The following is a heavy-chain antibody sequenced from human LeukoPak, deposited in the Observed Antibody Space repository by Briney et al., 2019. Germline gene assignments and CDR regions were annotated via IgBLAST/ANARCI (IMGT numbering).Heavy chain of an antibody. V-gene: IGHV4-34*01. CDR2: INHSGST. D-gene: IGHD2-21*02. CDR3: ARGVISCGGDCYYFDY. CDR1: GGSFSGYY. Sequence: SETLSLTCAVYGGSFSGYYWSWIRQPPGKGLEWIGEINHSGSTNYNPSLKSRVTISVDTSKNQFSLKLSSVTAADTAVYYCARGVISCGGDCYYFDYWGQGTLVTVSS. J-gene: IGHJ4*02.